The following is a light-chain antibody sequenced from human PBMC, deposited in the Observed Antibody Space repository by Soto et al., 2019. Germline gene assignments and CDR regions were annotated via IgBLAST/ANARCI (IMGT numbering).Light chain of an antibody. CDR3: CSYAGSNSLV. Sequence: QSALTQPASVSGSPGQSITISCTGTSSDVGNYNLVSWYQQRPGKAPKLMIXEVSKWPSGVSNRFSGSKSGNTASLTISGXXXXXXXDYYCCSYAGSNSLVFGGGTKLTVL. J-gene: IGLJ2*01. CDR2: EVS. CDR1: SSDVGNYNL. V-gene: IGLV2-23*02.